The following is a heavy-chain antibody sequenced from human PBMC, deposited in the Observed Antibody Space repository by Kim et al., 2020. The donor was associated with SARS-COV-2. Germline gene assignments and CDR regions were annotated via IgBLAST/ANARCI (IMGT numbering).Heavy chain of an antibody. Sequence: ASVKVSCKASGYPFIGYYLHWVRQAPGRGLEWMGWINPHTGGTVYAQRFQGRVTMTRDTSTGPAYMELGSLRSDDTAIYYCARDLSSINWYFVYWGQGTLITVSS. CDR3: ARDLSSINWYFVY. J-gene: IGHJ4*02. V-gene: IGHV1-2*02. D-gene: IGHD6-13*01. CDR2: INPHTGGT. CDR1: GYPFIGYY.